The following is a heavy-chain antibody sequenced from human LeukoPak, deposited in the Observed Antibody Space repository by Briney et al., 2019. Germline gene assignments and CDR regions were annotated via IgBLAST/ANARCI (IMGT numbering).Heavy chain of an antibody. D-gene: IGHD1-7*01. CDR2: SSRRGSTI. J-gene: IGHJ4*02. Sequence: GGSLRLSCAASGFTFSDYYMSWIRQAPGKGLEWVSYSSRRGSTIYYADSVKGRFTISRDNVKNSLYLQINSLRAEDTAVYYCARGPWSGTNDYWGQGTLVTVSS. CDR1: GFTFSDYY. V-gene: IGHV3-11*01. CDR3: ARGPWSGTNDY.